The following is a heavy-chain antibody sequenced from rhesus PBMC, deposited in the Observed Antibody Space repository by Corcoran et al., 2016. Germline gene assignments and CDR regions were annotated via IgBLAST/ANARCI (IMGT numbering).Heavy chain of an antibody. D-gene: IGHD2-27*01. CDR1: GFTFDDYA. V-gene: IGHV3-78*01. CDR2: LSWNSGNT. CDR3: ARESCSGIYCYAGTFDY. J-gene: IGHJ4*01. Sequence: EVQLVESGGGVVQPGGSLRLSCVASGFTFDDYAVGWVRQAPGKGLEWVSDLSWNSGNTGYADSVKCRFTISRDNAKNSLYLQMNRLRAEDTALYYCARESCSGIYCYAGTFDYWGQGVLVTVSS.